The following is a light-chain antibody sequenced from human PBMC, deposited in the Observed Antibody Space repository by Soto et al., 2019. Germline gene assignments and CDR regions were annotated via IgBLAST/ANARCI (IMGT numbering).Light chain of an antibody. Sequence: QSVLTQSPSASAPPGQRVTISCSGSSSNIGNNYVYWYQQIPGTAPKLLISRNGQRPSGVPDRFSGLKYGTSASLAIAGLRFEDEADYYYASWDASLSGPVFGGGTKLTVL. J-gene: IGLJ2*01. V-gene: IGLV1-47*01. CDR2: RNG. CDR1: SSNIGNNY. CDR3: ASWDASLSGPV.